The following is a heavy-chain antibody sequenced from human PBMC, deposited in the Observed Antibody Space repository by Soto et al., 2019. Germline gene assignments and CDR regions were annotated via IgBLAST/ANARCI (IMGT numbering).Heavy chain of an antibody. J-gene: IGHJ4*02. Sequence: QVQLVESGGGVVQPGRSLRLSCAASGFTFSSYAMHWVRQAPGKGLEWVAVISYDGSNKYYADSVKGRFTISRDNSKNTLYLQKNSRRAEDTAVDYCARDRVTMVRGVIITRKGVDYWGQGTLVTASS. D-gene: IGHD3-10*01. CDR2: ISYDGSNK. CDR1: GFTFSSYA. V-gene: IGHV3-30-3*01. CDR3: ARDRVTMVRGVIITRKGVDY.